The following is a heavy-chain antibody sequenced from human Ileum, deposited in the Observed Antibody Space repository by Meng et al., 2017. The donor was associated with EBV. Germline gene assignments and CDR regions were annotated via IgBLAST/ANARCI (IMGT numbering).Heavy chain of an antibody. CDR1: GYRFTALG. CDR2: ITTYNGDT. J-gene: IGHJ4*02. CDR3: ARTYYGSYGFDY. D-gene: IGHD3-10*01. Sequence: QVQLVQSGAEVKKPGASVKVSCKASGYRFTALGISWVRQAPGQGPEWMGWITTYNGDTKYAQKFQGRVTMTRETSTNTAYMELTSLRSDDTAVYYCARTYYGSYGFDYWGQGTLVTVSS. V-gene: IGHV1-18*01.